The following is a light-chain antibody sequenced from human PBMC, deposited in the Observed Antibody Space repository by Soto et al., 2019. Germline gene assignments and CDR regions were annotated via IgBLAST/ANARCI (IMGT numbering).Light chain of an antibody. CDR3: LQHNTYPFT. J-gene: IGKJ4*01. Sequence: DIQMTQSPSSLSASVGDRVTITCRASQDIRNDVGWYQQKAGKAPKRLIFAASSLHSGVPSRFSGSRSGTEFILTIASLQPEDFATYYCLQHNTYPFTFGGGTKVEFK. V-gene: IGKV1-17*01. CDR1: QDIRND. CDR2: AAS.